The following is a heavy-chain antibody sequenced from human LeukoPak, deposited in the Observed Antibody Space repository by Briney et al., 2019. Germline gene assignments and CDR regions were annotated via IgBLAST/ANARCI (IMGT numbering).Heavy chain of an antibody. Sequence: PGGSLRLSCAASGFTFSDYYMSWIRQAPPKGLEWVSYISSSGSTIYYADSVKGRFTISRDNATNSLHMQMNSLSAEDTAVYYCARDRYPIIAGAPAYAFDIWGQGTMVTVSS. CDR3: ARDRYPIIAGAPAYAFDI. D-gene: IGHD6-13*01. CDR1: GFTFSDYY. J-gene: IGHJ3*02. V-gene: IGHV3-11*04. CDR2: ISSSGSTI.